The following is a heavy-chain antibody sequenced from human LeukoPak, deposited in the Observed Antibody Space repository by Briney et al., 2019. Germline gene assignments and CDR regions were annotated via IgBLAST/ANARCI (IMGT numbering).Heavy chain of an antibody. CDR2: IYYSGST. V-gene: IGHV4-39*01. D-gene: IGHD2-15*01. CDR3: ASNLVVAAIPYAFDI. Sequence: SETLSLTCTVSGGSISSSSYSWGWIRQPPGKGLEWIGSIYYSGSTYYNPSLKSRVTISVYTSKNQFSLKLSSVTAADTAVYYCASNLVVAAIPYAFDIWGQGTMVTVSS. J-gene: IGHJ3*02. CDR1: GGSISSSSYS.